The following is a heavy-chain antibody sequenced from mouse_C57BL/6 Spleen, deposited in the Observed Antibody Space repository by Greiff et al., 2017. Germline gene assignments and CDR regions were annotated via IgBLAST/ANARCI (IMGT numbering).Heavy chain of an antibody. Sequence: EVQLQESGPGLVKPSQSLSLTCSVTGYSITSGYYWNWIRQFPGNKLEWMGYISYDGSNNYNPSLKNRISITRDTSKNQFFLKLNSVTTEDTATYYCARFFYGSYWYIDVWGTGTTVTVSS. CDR3: ARFFYGSYWYIDV. CDR2: ISYDGSN. D-gene: IGHD2-2*01. J-gene: IGHJ1*03. V-gene: IGHV3-6*01. CDR1: GYSITSGYY.